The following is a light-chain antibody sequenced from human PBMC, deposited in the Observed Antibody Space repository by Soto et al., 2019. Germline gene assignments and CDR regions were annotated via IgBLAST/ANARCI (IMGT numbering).Light chain of an antibody. CDR2: GAS. Sequence: EIVLTQSPGTLSLSPVERATLSCRASQSVSNNYLAWYQQKPGQAPRLLIYGASTRAPGIPARFSGSGSGTDFTLTISSLEPEDFGVYYCQQYGKLPITFGQGTRLEIK. J-gene: IGKJ5*01. CDR3: QQYGKLPIT. CDR1: QSVSNNY. V-gene: IGKV3-20*01.